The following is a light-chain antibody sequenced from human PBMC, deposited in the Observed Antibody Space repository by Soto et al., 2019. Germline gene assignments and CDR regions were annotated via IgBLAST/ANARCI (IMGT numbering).Light chain of an antibody. CDR3: QQYGASPWT. Sequence: EIAMTQSTANLSVLSGEGGNLXCTTSQIVSSNLAWYQQKPGQAPRPLIYGAATRAHGSPARFSGSGSVTDFTRTISRLEPEDFAVYYGQQYGASPWTFGQGTKVDIK. V-gene: IGKV3-15*01. J-gene: IGKJ1*01. CDR2: GAA. CDR1: QIVSSN.